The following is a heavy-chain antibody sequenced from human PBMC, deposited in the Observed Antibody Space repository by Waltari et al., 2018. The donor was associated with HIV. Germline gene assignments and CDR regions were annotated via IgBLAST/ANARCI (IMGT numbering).Heavy chain of an antibody. V-gene: IGHV4-30-4*08. J-gene: IGHJ4*02. CDR3: ARGDGAPSGTTGPYDY. Sequence: QVQLQESGPRLVKPSQTLSLTCTVSGGSINSDNSYWNWIRQPPGTGLEWIGYIHYSGRTQYNPSLASRVTISVDRSNNQFSLSLNSVTAADTAVYFCARGDGAPSGTTGPYDYWGQGALVTVSS. D-gene: IGHD1-7*01. CDR2: IHYSGRT. CDR1: GGSINSDNSY.